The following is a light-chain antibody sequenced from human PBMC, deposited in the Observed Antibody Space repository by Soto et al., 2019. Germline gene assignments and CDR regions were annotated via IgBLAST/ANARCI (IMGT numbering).Light chain of an antibody. V-gene: IGKV1-5*01. CDR1: QSISSW. CDR2: DAS. Sequence: DIQMTQSPSTLSASVGARAPITCRASQSISSWLAWYQQKPGKAPKLLIYDASSLESGVPSRFSGSGSGTEFTLTISSLQPDDFATYYCQQYNSLTWTFGQGTKVDIK. J-gene: IGKJ1*01. CDR3: QQYNSLTWT.